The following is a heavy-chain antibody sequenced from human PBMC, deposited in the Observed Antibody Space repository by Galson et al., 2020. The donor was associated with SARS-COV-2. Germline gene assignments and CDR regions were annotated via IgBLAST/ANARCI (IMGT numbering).Heavy chain of an antibody. CDR3: ARERSTGSWAPNDGFDL. J-gene: IGHJ3*01. D-gene: IGHD2-8*02. CDR1: GFSFSSYE. V-gene: IGHV3-48*03. Sequence: QAGGSLRLSCVGSGFSFSSYEINWVRQAPGKGLEWIAYIFNSGSTKYYAASVEGRFSVSRDNAKNSVYLQMNSLTAADTAVYYCARERSTGSWAPNDGFDLWGQGTLVTVSS. CDR2: IFNSGSTK.